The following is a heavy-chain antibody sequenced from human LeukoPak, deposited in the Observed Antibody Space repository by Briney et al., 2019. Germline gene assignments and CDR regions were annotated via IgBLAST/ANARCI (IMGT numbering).Heavy chain of an antibody. CDR1: GGSISSSSYY. CDR2: ISYSGST. CDR3: ASAGPDSLGGGDY. V-gene: IGHV4-61*05. Sequence: SETLSLTCTVSGGSISSSSYYWGWIRQPPGKGLEWIGYISYSGSTNYNPSLQSRVTISVDTSKNQFSLTLSSVTAADTAMYYCASAGPDSLGGGDYWGQGTLVTVSS. D-gene: IGHD3-10*01. J-gene: IGHJ4*02.